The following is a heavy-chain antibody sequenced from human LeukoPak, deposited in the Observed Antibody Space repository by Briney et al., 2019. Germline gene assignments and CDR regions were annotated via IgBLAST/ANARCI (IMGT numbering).Heavy chain of an antibody. D-gene: IGHD2-15*01. V-gene: IGHV3-21*06. CDR1: GFTFSSYS. J-gene: IGHJ4*02. CDR2: ISSSSSYI. CDR3: ARGPISVVAAFGIFDY. Sequence: GGSLRLSCAASGFTFSSYSMNWVRQAPGKGLEWVSSISSSSSYIYYADSVKGRFTFSRDNAKNSLYLQMNSLRAEDTAMYYCARGPISVVAAFGIFDYWGQGTLVTVAS.